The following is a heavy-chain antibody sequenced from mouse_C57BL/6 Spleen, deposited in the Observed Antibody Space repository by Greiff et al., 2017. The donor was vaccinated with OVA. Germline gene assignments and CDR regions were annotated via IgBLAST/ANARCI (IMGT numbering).Heavy chain of an antibody. V-gene: IGHV1-4*01. J-gene: IGHJ3*01. CDR1: GYTFTSYT. Sequence: VKLVESGAELARPGASVKMSCKASGYTFTSYTMHWVKQRPGQGLEWIGYINPSSGYTKYNQKFKDKATLTADKSSSTAYMQLSSLTSEDSAVYYCARCRDWFAYWGQGTLVTVSA. CDR3: ARCRDWFAY. CDR2: INPSSGYT.